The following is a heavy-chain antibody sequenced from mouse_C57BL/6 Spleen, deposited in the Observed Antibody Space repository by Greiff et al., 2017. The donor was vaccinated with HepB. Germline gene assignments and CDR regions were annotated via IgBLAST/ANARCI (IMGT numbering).Heavy chain of an antibody. CDR1: GYTFTSYW. D-gene: IGHD1-1*01. V-gene: IGHV1-55*01. CDR3: AREEEFITTASGY. CDR2: IYPGSGST. J-gene: IGHJ2*01. Sequence: QVQLQQPGAELVKPGASVKMSCKASGYTFTSYWITWVKQRPGQGLEWIGDIYPGSGSTNYNEKFKSKATLTVDTSSSTAYMQLSSLTSEDSAVYYCAREEEFITTASGYWGQGTTLAVSS.